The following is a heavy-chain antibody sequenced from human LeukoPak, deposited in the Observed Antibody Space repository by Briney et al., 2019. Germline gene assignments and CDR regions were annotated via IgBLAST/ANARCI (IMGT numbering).Heavy chain of an antibody. J-gene: IGHJ1*01. V-gene: IGHV3-23*01. Sequence: PGGSLRLSCAASGFTFSNYAMRWVRQAPGKGLEWVSGISPSGGITYYTDSVKGRFTISRDNSTNTQSLQMNSLRAEDTAVYYCAKDDDWGRYKHWGQGTLVTVSS. CDR2: ISPSGGIT. CDR1: GFTFSNYA. D-gene: IGHD3-16*01. CDR3: AKDDDWGRYKH.